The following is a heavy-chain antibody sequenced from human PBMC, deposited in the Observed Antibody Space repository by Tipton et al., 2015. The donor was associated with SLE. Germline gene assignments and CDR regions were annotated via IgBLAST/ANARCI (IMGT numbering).Heavy chain of an antibody. CDR3: ARGGWRHAFDM. Sequence: SLRLSCVASGFTFSDYWMHWVRQGPGKGLVWVSRVNSDGSDTIYADSVKGRFTISRDNAKNTLYLQMNSLRAEDTAVYYCARGGWRHAFDMWGQGTMVTVSS. D-gene: IGHD2-15*01. J-gene: IGHJ3*02. V-gene: IGHV3-74*01. CDR1: GFTFSDYW. CDR2: VNSDGSDT.